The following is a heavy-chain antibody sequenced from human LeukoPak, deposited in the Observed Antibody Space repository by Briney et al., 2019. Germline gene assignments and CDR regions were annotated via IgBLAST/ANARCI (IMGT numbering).Heavy chain of an antibody. J-gene: IGHJ4*02. CDR1: GFTFSSYG. Sequence: GGSLRLSCAASGFTFSSYGMHWVRQAPGKGLEWVAFIRYDGKNQYYADSVKGRFTVSRDNSKNTLYLQMNSLRAEDTAVYYCAKDLVTGSLDYWGQGTLVTVSS. D-gene: IGHD3-10*01. V-gene: IGHV3-30*02. CDR2: IRYDGKNQ. CDR3: AKDLVTGSLDY.